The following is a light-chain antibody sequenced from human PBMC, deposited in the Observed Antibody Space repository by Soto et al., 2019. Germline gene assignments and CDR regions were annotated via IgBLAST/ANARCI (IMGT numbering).Light chain of an antibody. CDR1: QSVLYDTNNRNY. CDR3: QQYFGSPLT. Sequence: DIVMTQSPDSLAVSLGERATINCKSSQSVLYDTNNRNYFAWYQQKPGQPPKLLIYWASTRESGVPDRFSGSGSGTDFTFTISGLQAEDVAVYYCQQYFGSPLTFGGGTKVEIK. CDR2: WAS. V-gene: IGKV4-1*01. J-gene: IGKJ4*01.